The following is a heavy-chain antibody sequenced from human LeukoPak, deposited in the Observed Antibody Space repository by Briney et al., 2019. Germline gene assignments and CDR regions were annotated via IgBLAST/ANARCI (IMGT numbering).Heavy chain of an antibody. CDR2: FDPEDGET. V-gene: IGHV1-24*01. CDR3: ARVGVTVTAGFYYYGMDV. CDR1: GYTLTELS. Sequence: ASVKVSCKVSGYTLTELSMHWVRQAPGKGLEWMGGFDPEDGETIYAQKFQGRVTMTEDTSTDTAYMELRSLRSDDTAVYYCARVGVTVTAGFYYYGMDVWGQGTTVTVSS. J-gene: IGHJ6*02. D-gene: IGHD4-11*01.